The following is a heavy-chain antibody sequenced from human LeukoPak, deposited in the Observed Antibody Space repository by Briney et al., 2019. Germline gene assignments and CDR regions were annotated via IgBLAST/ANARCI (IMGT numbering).Heavy chain of an antibody. CDR2: ISSSGSTI. Sequence: PGGSLRLSCAASGFTLSDYYMSWIRQAPGEGLEWVSYISSSGSTIYYADSVKGRFTISRDNAKNSLYLQMNSLRAEDTAVYYCARDWAEYCSSTSCAGYWGQGTLVTVSS. V-gene: IGHV3-11*01. J-gene: IGHJ4*02. D-gene: IGHD2-2*01. CDR1: GFTLSDYY. CDR3: ARDWAEYCSSTSCAGY.